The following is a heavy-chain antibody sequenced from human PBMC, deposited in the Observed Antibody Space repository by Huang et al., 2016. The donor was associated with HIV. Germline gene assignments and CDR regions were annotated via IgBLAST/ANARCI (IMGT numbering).Heavy chain of an antibody. CDR3: ATWPPGSQMRAFDI. CDR2: IYTSGST. D-gene: IGHD2-15*01. V-gene: IGHV4-61*09. J-gene: IGHJ3*02. CDR1: GASISSGSYY. Sequence: QVQLQESGPGLVKPSQTLSLTCTVSGASISSGSYYWTWIRQPAGKGREWIEPIYTSGSTNYNPSLKSRVTISIDTSKNHFSLRLNSVTAADTAVYYCATWPPGSQMRAFDIWGPGTMITVSS.